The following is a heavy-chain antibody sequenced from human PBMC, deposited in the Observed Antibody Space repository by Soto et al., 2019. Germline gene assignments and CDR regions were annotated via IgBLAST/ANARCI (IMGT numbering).Heavy chain of an antibody. CDR2: INSCNGNT. Sequence: QVQLVQSGAEEKKPGASLKGSCKASGYTCTGYAMHWGRQAPGQRLEWMGWINSCNGNTKYSQKFQCRVTITRDHSASTAYMELSSLRSEDTAVYYCARGIAPYYFAYWGHGTLVTISS. CDR1: GYTCTGYA. CDR3: ARGIAPYYFAY. V-gene: IGHV1-3*05. J-gene: IGHJ4*01. D-gene: IGHD6-13*01.